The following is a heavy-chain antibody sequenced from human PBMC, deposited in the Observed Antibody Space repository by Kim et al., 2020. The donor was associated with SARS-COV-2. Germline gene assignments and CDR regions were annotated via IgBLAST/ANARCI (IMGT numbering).Heavy chain of an antibody. V-gene: IGHV3-30*04. J-gene: IGHJ6*02. CDR3: ARDRQQLFTYYYYYGMDV. CDR2: ISYDGSNK. Sequence: GGSLRLSCAASGFTFSSYAMHWVRQAPGKGLEWVAVISYDGSNKYYADSVKGRFTISRDNSKNTLYLQMNSLRAEDTAVYYCARDRQQLFTYYYYYGMDVWGQGTTLTVSS. CDR1: GFTFSSYA. D-gene: IGHD6-13*01.